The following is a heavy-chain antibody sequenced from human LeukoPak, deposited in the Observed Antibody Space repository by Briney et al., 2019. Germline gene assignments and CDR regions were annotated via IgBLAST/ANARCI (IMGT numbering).Heavy chain of an antibody. CDR2: ISGDGGST. V-gene: IGHV3-43*02. CDR3: ARFDYGDYEGYYDY. CDR1: GFTFDDYA. J-gene: IGHJ4*02. Sequence: PGGSLRLSCAASGFTFDDYAMHWVRQAPGKCLEWVSLISGDGGSTYYADSVKGRFTISRDNSNNTLYLQMNSLRAEDTAVYYCARFDYGDYEGYYDYWGQGTLVTAST. D-gene: IGHD4-17*01.